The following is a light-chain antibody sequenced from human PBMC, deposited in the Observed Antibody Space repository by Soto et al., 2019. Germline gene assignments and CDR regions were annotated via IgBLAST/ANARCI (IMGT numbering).Light chain of an antibody. CDR2: GAS. V-gene: IGKV3-20*01. J-gene: IGKJ4*01. CDR3: HQYGSSPLT. Sequence: EIVLTQSPGTLSLSPGERATLSCRASQSVSSSYLAWYQQKPGQAPRLLIYGASSRATGIPDRFSGSGSGTDFTRTISRLEPEDFAVYYCHQYGSSPLTFGGGPKVEIK. CDR1: QSVSSSY.